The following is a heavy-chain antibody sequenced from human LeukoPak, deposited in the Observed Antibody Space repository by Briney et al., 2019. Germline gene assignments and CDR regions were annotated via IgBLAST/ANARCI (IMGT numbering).Heavy chain of an antibody. J-gene: IGHJ4*02. D-gene: IGHD3-16*01. Sequence: SQTLSLTCTVSGGSISSGGYYWSWIPQHPGKGLEWIGYIYYSGSTYYNPSLKSRVTISVDTSKNQFSLKLSSATAADTAVYYCARELGGGPFDYWGQGTLVTVSS. CDR2: IYYSGST. CDR1: GGSISSGGYY. V-gene: IGHV4-31*03. CDR3: ARELGGGPFDY.